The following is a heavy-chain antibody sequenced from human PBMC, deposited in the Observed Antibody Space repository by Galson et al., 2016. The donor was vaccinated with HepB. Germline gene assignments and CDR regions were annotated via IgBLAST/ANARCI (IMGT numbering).Heavy chain of an antibody. CDR3: ATMFYYCGSGFDRVDAFDI. CDR2: IKQDGSEK. CDR1: GFIFSSYW. D-gene: IGHD2-21*01. Sequence: SLRLSCAASGFIFSSYWMNWVRQAPGKGLEWVADIKQDGSEKYYVDSVEGRFTVSRDNAKNSLYLQMSSLRAEDTAVYYCATMFYYCGSGFDRVDAFDIWGQGTMVTVSS. J-gene: IGHJ3*02. V-gene: IGHV3-7*01.